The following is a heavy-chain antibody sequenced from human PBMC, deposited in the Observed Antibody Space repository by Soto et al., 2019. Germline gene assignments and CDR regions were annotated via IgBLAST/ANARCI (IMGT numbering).Heavy chain of an antibody. CDR1: GGSISSSSYY. CDR3: ARLEDYPWFGPDY. J-gene: IGHJ4*02. CDR2: IYYSGST. Sequence: PSETLSLTCTVSGGSISSSSYYWGWIRQPPGKGLEWIGSIYYSGSTYYNPSLKSRVTISVDTSKNQFSLKLSSVTAADTAVYYCARLEDYPWFGPDYWGQGTLVTVSS. V-gene: IGHV4-39*01. D-gene: IGHD3-10*01.